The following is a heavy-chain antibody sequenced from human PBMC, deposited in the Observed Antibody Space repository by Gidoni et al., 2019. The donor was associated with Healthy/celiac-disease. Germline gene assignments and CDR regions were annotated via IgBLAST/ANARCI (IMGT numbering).Heavy chain of an antibody. CDR2: INHSGST. J-gene: IGHJ6*02. V-gene: IGHV4-34*01. CDR3: ARGRRYDFWSGYYADRYYYYGMDV. D-gene: IGHD3-3*01. Sequence: QVQLQQWGAGLLKPSETLSLTCAVYGGSFSGYYWRWIRQPPGKGLEWIGEINHSGSTNYNPSLKSRVTISVDTSKNQFSLKLSSVTAADTAVYYCARGRRYDFWSGYYADRYYYYGMDVWGQGTTVTVSS. CDR1: GGSFSGYY.